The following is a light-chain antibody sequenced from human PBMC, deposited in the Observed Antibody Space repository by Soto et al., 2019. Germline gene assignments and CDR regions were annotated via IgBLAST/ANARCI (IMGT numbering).Light chain of an antibody. V-gene: IGLV2-14*03. CDR1: SSDVGAYNY. Sequence: QSVLTQPASVSASPGQSITISCTGTSSDVGAYNYVSWYQHHPGKAPKLMIHDVSNRPSGISNRFSGSKSGNTASLTISGLQADDEADYYCSSYTGGSTPYVFGTGTKVTV. CDR3: SSYTGGSTPYV. J-gene: IGLJ1*01. CDR2: DVS.